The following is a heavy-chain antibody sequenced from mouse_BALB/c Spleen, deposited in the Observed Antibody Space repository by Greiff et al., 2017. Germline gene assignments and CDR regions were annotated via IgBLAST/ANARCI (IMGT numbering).Heavy chain of an antibody. CDR3: ARGGKTATSGFAY. V-gene: IGHV2-9*02. J-gene: IGHJ3*01. D-gene: IGHD1-2*01. CDR1: GFSFTSYG. CDR2: IWAGGST. Sequence: VQLVESGPGLVAPSQCLSITCTVSGFSFTSYGVHWVRQPPGKGLEWLGVIWAGGSTNYNSDLMSRLSISKDNSKSQVFLKMNSLQTDDTAMYYCARGGKTATSGFAYWGQGTLLTVSA.